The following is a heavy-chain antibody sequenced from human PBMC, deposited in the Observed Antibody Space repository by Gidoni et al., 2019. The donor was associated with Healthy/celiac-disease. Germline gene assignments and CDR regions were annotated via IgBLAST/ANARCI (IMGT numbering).Heavy chain of an antibody. Sequence: QVQLVQSGAEVKKPGSSAKVSCKASGGTFSSYAISWVRQAPGQGLEWMGRIIPILGIANYAQKFQGRVTITADKSTSTAYMELSSLRSEDTAVYYCARDFRMVRGVIEWGQGTLVTVSS. CDR2: IIPILGIA. CDR3: ARDFRMVRGVIE. D-gene: IGHD3-10*01. CDR1: GGTFSSYA. J-gene: IGHJ4*02. V-gene: IGHV1-69*09.